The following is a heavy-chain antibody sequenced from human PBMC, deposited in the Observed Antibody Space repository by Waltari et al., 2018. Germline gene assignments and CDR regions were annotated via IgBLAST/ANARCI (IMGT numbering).Heavy chain of an antibody. D-gene: IGHD6-19*01. CDR3: AKAQWLAGRFDY. CDR2: ISGSGGST. CDR1: GFTFSSYA. V-gene: IGHV3-23*01. J-gene: IGHJ4*02. Sequence: EVQLLESGGGLVQPGGSLRLSCAASGFTFSSYAMGWVRQAPGKGLEWVSAISGSGGSTYYADSVKGRFTISRDNSKNTLYLQMNSLRAEDTAVYYCAKAQWLAGRFDYWGQGTLVTVSS.